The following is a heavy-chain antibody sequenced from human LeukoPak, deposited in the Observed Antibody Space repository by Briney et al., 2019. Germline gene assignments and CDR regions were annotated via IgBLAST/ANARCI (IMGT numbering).Heavy chain of an antibody. Sequence: GGSLRLSCAASGFTFSTYNMNWVRQAPGKGLEWVSFISYRSSYTHYADSVKGRSSISRDNAKNSLYLQMNSLRAEDTAIYYCARAYTGTYHILDHWGQGVLVTVSS. D-gene: IGHD1-26*01. V-gene: IGHV3-21*06. CDR2: ISYRSSYT. CDR1: GFTFSTYN. J-gene: IGHJ4*02. CDR3: ARAYTGTYHILDH.